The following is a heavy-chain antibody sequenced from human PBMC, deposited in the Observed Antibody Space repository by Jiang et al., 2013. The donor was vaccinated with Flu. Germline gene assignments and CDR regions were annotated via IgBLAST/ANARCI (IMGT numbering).Heavy chain of an antibody. CDR2: TYYRSKWYN. CDR3: ARGNGTYYYGMDV. J-gene: IGHJ6*02. D-gene: IGHD1-14*01. Sequence: GRTYYRSKWYNDYAVSVKSRITINPDTSKNQFSLQLNSVTPEDTAVYYCARGNGTYYYGMDVWGQGTTVTVSS. V-gene: IGHV6-1*01.